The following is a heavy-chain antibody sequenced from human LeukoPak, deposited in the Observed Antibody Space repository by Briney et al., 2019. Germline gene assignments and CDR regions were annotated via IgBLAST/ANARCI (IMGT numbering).Heavy chain of an antibody. Sequence: GGSLGLSCAASGFTFRSYRMNWVRQAPGKGLEWVASIKQGESERYYVDSVNGRFTISRDNAKNSLYLQMNSLRAEDTAVYYCTTGSSGNWGQGALVTVSS. J-gene: IGHJ4*02. V-gene: IGHV3-7*05. CDR2: IKQGESER. CDR1: GFTFRSYR. CDR3: TTGSSGN. D-gene: IGHD3-10*01.